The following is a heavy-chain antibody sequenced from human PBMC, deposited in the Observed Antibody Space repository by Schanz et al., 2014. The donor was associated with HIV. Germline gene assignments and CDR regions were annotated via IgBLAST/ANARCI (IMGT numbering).Heavy chain of an antibody. V-gene: IGHV4-4*07. D-gene: IGHD2-2*01. CDR2: IGSS. J-gene: IGHJ5*02. CDR3: ARALVGTRGWFDP. Sequence: QVQLQESGPGLVKPSETLSLTCNVSGASISGYYCTWIRQPPGKGLELIGRIGSSVYNPSLKSRGSMSVDPAKNPLSLKPTSVPAADTAVYYCARALVGTRGWFDPWGQGTLVTVSP. CDR1: GASISGYY.